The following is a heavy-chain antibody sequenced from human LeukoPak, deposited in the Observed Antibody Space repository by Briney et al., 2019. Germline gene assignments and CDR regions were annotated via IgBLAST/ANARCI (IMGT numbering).Heavy chain of an antibody. Sequence: GASVKVSCKASGYTFTSYAMNWVREAPGQGLEWMGWINTNTGNPTYAQGLTGRFVFSLDTSVSTAYLQISSLKAEDTAVYYCAIWYFSGGRCYSKARTFDYWGQGTRVSVSS. CDR3: AIWYFSGGRCYSKARTFDY. D-gene: IGHD2-15*01. J-gene: IGHJ4*02. CDR1: GYTFTSYA. CDR2: INTNTGNP. V-gene: IGHV7-4-1*02.